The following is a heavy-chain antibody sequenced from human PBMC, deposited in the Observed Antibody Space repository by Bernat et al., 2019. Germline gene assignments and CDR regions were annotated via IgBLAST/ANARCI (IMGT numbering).Heavy chain of an antibody. CDR2: IKQDGSVQ. CDR3: ARGYGPEN. CDR1: GFSFSGIW. V-gene: IGHV3-7*03. Sequence: EVQLVESGGALVQPGGSLRLSCVGSGFSFSGIWMTWVRQAPGKGLEWVANIKQDGSVQHYVDSVKVRFIISRDNTKNSLFLQMNSQRVDDTAVYYCARGYGPENWGQGTLVTVSS. J-gene: IGHJ1*01. D-gene: IGHD2-8*02.